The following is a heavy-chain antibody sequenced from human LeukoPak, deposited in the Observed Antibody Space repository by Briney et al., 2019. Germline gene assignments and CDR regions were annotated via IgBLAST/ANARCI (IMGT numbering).Heavy chain of an antibody. CDR1: GGSISSYY. Sequence: SETLSLTCTVSGGSISSYYWSWIRQPPGKGLEWIGYIYYSGSTNYNPSLKSRVTISVDTSKNQFSLKLSSVTAADTAVYYCARELRWELTLDYWGQGTLVTVSS. V-gene: IGHV4-59*12. J-gene: IGHJ4*02. CDR3: ARELRWELTLDY. CDR2: IYYSGST. D-gene: IGHD1-26*01.